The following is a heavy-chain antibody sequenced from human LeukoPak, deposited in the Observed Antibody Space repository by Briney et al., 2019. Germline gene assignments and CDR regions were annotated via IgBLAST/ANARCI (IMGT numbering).Heavy chain of an antibody. V-gene: IGHV1-18*01. J-gene: IGHJ6*02. Sequence: ASVKVSCKASGYTFTSYGISWVRQAPGQGLEWMGWISAYNGNTNYAQKLQGRVTMTTDTSTSTAYMELRSLRSDDTAVYYCARERLRYFDWLSHNYYYYGMDVWGQGTTVTVSS. CDR2: ISAYNGNT. CDR1: GYTFTSYG. D-gene: IGHD3-9*01. CDR3: ARERLRYFDWLSHNYYYYGMDV.